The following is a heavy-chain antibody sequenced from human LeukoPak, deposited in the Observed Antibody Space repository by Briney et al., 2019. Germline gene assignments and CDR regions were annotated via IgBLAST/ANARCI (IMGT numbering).Heavy chain of an antibody. CDR3: SGAGIAGSPSGY. CDR2: INHSGST. V-gene: IGHV4-34*01. CDR1: GGSFSGYY. D-gene: IGHD6-13*01. Sequence: SETLCLTCAVYGGSFSGYYWSWIRQPPGKGLEWVGEINHSGSTNYNPSLMSRATMSLDTTQNQFYLKLRDVTAADTAVDLCSGAGIAGSPSGYWGQGPLVSVSS. J-gene: IGHJ4*02.